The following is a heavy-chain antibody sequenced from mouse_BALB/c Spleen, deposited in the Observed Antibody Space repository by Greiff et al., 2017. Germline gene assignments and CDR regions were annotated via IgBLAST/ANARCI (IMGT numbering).Heavy chain of an antibody. V-gene: IGHV2-9*02. D-gene: IGHD2-4*01. CDR2: IWAGGST. CDR1: GFSLTSYG. Sequence: VQRVESGPGLVAPSQSLSITCTVSGFSLTSYGVHWVRQPPGKGLEWLGVIWAGGSTNYNSALMSRLSISKDNSKSQVFLKMNSLQTDDTAMYYCARDQGMIMGYWGQGTTLTVSS. CDR3: ARDQGMIMGY. J-gene: IGHJ2*01.